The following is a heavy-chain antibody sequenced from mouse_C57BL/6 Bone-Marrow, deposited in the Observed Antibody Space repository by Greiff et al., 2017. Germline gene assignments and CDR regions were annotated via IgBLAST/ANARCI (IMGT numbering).Heavy chain of an antibody. CDR2: INPSDSDT. V-gene: IGHV1-74*01. Sequence: QVQLQQPGAELVKPGASVKVSCKASGYTFTSYWMPWVKQRPGQGLEWIGRINPSDSDTNYNQKFKGKATLTVDKSSSTAYMQLSSLTSEDSAVYYCAIGSTVGYAMDYWGQGTSVTVSS. D-gene: IGHD1-1*01. J-gene: IGHJ4*01. CDR3: AIGSTVGYAMDY. CDR1: GYTFTSYW.